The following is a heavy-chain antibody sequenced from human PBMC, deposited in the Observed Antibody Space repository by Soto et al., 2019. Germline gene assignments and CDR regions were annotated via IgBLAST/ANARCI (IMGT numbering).Heavy chain of an antibody. CDR3: ARVDFYDTSGQVGY. J-gene: IGHJ4*02. Sequence: QVQLVQSGAELKTPGASVKVSCKASGYNFTTYGITWVRQAPGQGLEWMGWVSAYNGHTNYAGNFQGRVTMTTDTSTSTDYREMRSLRSDDTAVYYCARVDFYDTSGQVGYWGQGPLVTVSS. CDR1: GYNFTTYG. CDR2: VSAYNGHT. D-gene: IGHD3-22*01. V-gene: IGHV1-18*01.